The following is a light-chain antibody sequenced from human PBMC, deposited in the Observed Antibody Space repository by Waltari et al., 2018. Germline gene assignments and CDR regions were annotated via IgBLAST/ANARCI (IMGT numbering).Light chain of an antibody. Sequence: DLVMTQSPLSLPVTPGEPASISCRSSQSLLHSNGYNYLDWYLQKPGQSPQLLIYLGSNRASGVPDRVSGSGSGTDFTLKISRVEAEDVGVYYCMQALQTWCTFGQGTKLEIK. CDR1: QSLLHSNGYNY. CDR2: LGS. J-gene: IGKJ2*02. CDR3: MQALQTWCT. V-gene: IGKV2-28*01.